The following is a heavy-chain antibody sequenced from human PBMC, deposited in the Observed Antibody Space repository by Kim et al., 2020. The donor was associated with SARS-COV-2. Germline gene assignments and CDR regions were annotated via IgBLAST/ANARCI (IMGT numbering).Heavy chain of an antibody. V-gene: IGHV3-23*01. CDR1: GFTFSSYI. J-gene: IGHJ4*01. D-gene: IGHD6-13*01. Sequence: GGSLRLSCAASGFTFSSYIMTWVRQSPGKGLEWVSSVTPSGGTFYGDSVKGRFTISRDNSKDTLYLQMNSLRVEDTAIYYCARGSSPDYWGQEPWSPSPQ. CDR3: ARGSSPDY. CDR2: VTPSGGT.